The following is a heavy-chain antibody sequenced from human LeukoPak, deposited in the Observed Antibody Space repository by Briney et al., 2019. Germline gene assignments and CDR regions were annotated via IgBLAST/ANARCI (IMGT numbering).Heavy chain of an antibody. CDR3: AREGSNYGGLYYGMDV. J-gene: IGHJ6*02. CDR1: GYTFTSYD. D-gene: IGHD4-11*01. CDR2: MNPNSGNT. V-gene: IGHV1-8*01. Sequence: ASVKVSCKASGYTFTSYDINWVRQATGQGLEWMGWMNPNSGNTGYAQKFQGRVTMTRNTSISTAYMELSSLRPEDTAVYYCAREGSNYGGLYYGMDVWGQGTTVTVSS.